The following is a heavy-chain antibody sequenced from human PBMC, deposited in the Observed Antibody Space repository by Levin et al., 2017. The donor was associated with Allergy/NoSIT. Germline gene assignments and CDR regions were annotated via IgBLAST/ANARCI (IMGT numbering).Heavy chain of an antibody. CDR1: GDSISSFY. CDR3: ARVGGWSGDDVLDI. V-gene: IGHV4-59*01. D-gene: IGHD6-19*01. Sequence: GSLRLSCNVSGDSISSFYWSWIRQSPGKGLEWIGYIYYSGSAKYNPSLKSRVAISVDTSKNQFSLKVTSVTAADTAVYYCARVGGWSGDDVLDIWGQGTMVTVSS. CDR2: IYYSGSA. J-gene: IGHJ3*02.